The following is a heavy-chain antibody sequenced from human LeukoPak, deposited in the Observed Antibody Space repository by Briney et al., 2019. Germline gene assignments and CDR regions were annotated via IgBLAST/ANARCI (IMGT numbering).Heavy chain of an antibody. V-gene: IGHV1-69*01. CDR3: AGPPIHYYDSSGYPYYFDY. CDR2: IIPIFGTA. J-gene: IGHJ4*02. Sequence: SVKVSCKASGGTFSSYAISWVRQAPGQGLEWMGGIIPIFGTANYAQKFQGRVTITADESTSTAYMELSSLRSEDTAVYYCAGPPIHYYDSSGYPYYFDYWGQGTLVTVSS. CDR1: GGTFSSYA. D-gene: IGHD3-22*01.